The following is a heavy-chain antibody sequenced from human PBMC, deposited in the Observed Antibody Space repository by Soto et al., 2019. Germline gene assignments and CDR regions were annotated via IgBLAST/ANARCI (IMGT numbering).Heavy chain of an antibody. V-gene: IGHV3-23*01. J-gene: IGHJ6*02. D-gene: IGHD3-16*01. CDR3: AREDSFNGGYDYVMGDFYYHALDA. CDR1: GSTFSSYT. CDR2: ITGSGDLT. Sequence: PGGSLRLSCAAPGSTFSSYTIHLVRQAPGKALEWVSCITGSGDLTHYAESVQGRFTISRDQSWNMLYLQIKSLRVEETAVYYCAREDSFNGGYDYVMGDFYYHALDAWGQGTTVTVSS.